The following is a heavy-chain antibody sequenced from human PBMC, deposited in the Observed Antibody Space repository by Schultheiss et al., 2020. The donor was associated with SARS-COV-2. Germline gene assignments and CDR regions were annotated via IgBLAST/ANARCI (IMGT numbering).Heavy chain of an antibody. CDR3: ARAQTYYYGSGSYYNVIDAFDI. Sequence: SETLSLTCTVSGGSISSGGYYWSWIRQHPGKGLEWIGYIYYSGSTYYNPSLKSRVTISVDTSKNQFSLKLSSVTAADTAVYYCARAQTYYYGSGSYYNVIDAFDIWGQGTMVTVSS. CDR1: GGSISSGGYY. CDR2: IYYSGST. J-gene: IGHJ3*02. V-gene: IGHV4-31*03. D-gene: IGHD3-10*01.